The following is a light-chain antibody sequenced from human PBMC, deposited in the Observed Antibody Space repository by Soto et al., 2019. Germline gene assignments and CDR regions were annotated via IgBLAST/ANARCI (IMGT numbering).Light chain of an antibody. J-gene: IGKJ2*01. CDR3: QQFNNYPAT. Sequence: AIQLTQSPSSLSASVGDRVIITCRASQGISNALAWYQQKPGKAPQLLIYGASSLESGVPSRFSCSGSGTDFTLTISSLQPEDFATYYCQQFNNYPATFGQGTKLEIK. CDR1: QGISNA. CDR2: GAS. V-gene: IGKV1D-13*01.